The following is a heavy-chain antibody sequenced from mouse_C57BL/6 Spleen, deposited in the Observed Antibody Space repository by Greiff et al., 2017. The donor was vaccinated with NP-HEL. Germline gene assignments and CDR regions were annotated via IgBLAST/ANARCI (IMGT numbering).Heavy chain of an antibody. CDR2: IHPNSGST. CDR1: GYTFTSYW. D-gene: IGHD1-1*01. V-gene: IGHV1-64*01. Sequence: QVQLQQPGAELVKPGASVKLSCKASGYTFTSYWMHWVKQRPGQGLEWIGMIHPNSGSTNYNEKFKSKATLTVDKSSSTAYMQLSILTSEDSAVYYGAGGPVVATGDCWGKGTTLTVS. J-gene: IGHJ2*01. CDR3: AGGPVVATGDC.